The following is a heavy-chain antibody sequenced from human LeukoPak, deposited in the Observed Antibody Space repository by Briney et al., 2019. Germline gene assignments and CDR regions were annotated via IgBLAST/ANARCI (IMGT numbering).Heavy chain of an antibody. Sequence: GGSLRLSCAASGFTFTNYAMTWVRQAPGKGLEWVSSISDTYATTYYTDSVKGRCTISRDNSKNTVSLQSNNLPVEDTAVYFCVRHDSSIPFWGQGTLVTVSS. CDR1: GFTFTNYA. D-gene: IGHD2-21*01. CDR2: ISDTYATT. J-gene: IGHJ4*02. CDR3: VRHDSSIPF. V-gene: IGHV3-23*01.